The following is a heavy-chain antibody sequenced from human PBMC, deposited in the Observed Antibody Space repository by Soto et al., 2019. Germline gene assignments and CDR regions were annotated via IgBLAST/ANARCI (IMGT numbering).Heavy chain of an antibody. Sequence: QVQLQESGPGLVKPSQTLSLTCTVSGDSMGSGGHYYNWIRLLPGKGLEWIGYIYYSGATHYNPSLRGRVSISIDTSNNQFSLRLISVTAADTALYFCARDKDLEPPFWGYWGQGTQVTVSS. D-gene: IGHD7-27*01. V-gene: IGHV4-31*03. CDR1: GDSMGSGGHY. J-gene: IGHJ4*02. CDR2: IYYSGAT. CDR3: ARDKDLEPPFWGY.